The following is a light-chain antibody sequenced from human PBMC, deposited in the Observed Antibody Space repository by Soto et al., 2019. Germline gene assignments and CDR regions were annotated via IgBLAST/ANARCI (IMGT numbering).Light chain of an antibody. J-gene: IGKJ4*01. V-gene: IGKV4-1*01. CDR1: QSVLYSSNNKNY. Sequence: DIVMTQSPDSLAVSLGERATINCKSSQSVLYSSNNKNYLAWYQQKPGQPPKALIYWASTRESGVPDRFSGSGSGTDFTLTISSLQAEDVAVYYCQQYDDWPPLTFGGGTKVDLK. CDR3: QQYDDWPPLT. CDR2: WAS.